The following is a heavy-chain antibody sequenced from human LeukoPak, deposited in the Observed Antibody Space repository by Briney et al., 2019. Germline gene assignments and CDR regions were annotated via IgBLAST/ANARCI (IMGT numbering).Heavy chain of an antibody. Sequence: GGSVRLSCAASGFTFSSYAMHWVRQAPGKGLEWVAVISYDGSNKYYADSVKGRFTISRDNSKNTLYLQMNSLRAEDTAVYYCARAVGYSSSPSFDYWGQGTLVTVSS. J-gene: IGHJ4*02. CDR1: GFTFSSYA. V-gene: IGHV3-30*04. CDR3: ARAVGYSSSPSFDY. CDR2: ISYDGSNK. D-gene: IGHD6-13*01.